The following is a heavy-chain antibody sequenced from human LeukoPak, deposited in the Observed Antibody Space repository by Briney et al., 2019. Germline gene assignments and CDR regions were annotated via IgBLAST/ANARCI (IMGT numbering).Heavy chain of an antibody. Sequence: GASVKVSFKASGYTFTSYGISWVRQAPGQGIEWMGWISAYNGNTNYAQKLQGRVTMTTDTSTSTAYMELRSLRSDDTAVYYCARVRSYCSSTSCYSFDYWGQGTLVTVSS. V-gene: IGHV1-18*01. CDR3: ARVRSYCSSTSCYSFDY. CDR1: GYTFTSYG. D-gene: IGHD2-2*01. J-gene: IGHJ4*02. CDR2: ISAYNGNT.